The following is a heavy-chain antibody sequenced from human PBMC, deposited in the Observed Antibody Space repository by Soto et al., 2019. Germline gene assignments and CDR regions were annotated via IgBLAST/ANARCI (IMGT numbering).Heavy chain of an antibody. CDR1: GFTFSDYY. CDR2: ISSSGSTI. Sequence: GGSLRLSCAASGFTFSDYYMSWIRQAPGKGLEWVSYISSSGSTIYYADSVKGRFTISRDNAKNSLYLQMNSLRAEDTAVYYCARDHHRYSGYDYVDYWGQGTLVTVSS. D-gene: IGHD5-12*01. V-gene: IGHV3-11*01. CDR3: ARDHHRYSGYDYVDY. J-gene: IGHJ4*02.